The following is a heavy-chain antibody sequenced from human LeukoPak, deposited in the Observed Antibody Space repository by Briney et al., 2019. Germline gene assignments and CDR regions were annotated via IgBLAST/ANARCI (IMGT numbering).Heavy chain of an antibody. Sequence: PSETLSLTCTVSDDSITMYYWNWIRQPPGKGLEWIGYVNHTGSTKFNPSLNGRVSISRDTSKNFFSLRLRSVTAADTAVYFCARGRVSSSTWYSTYYYFFYMDFWGKGTTVTVSS. V-gene: IGHV4-59*01. J-gene: IGHJ6*03. D-gene: IGHD4-11*01. CDR3: ARGRVSSSTWYSTYYYFFYMDF. CDR1: DDSITMYY. CDR2: VNHTGST.